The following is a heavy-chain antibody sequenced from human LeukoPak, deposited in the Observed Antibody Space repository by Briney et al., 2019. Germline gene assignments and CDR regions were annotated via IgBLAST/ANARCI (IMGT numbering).Heavy chain of an antibody. J-gene: IGHJ4*02. Sequence: GGSLRLSCAASGFTFSSNGMNWVRQAPGKGLEWVSYISATGGTIYYADSVKGRFTISRDNAKNSLYLQMNSLRAEDTAVYYCARGGYGSDSYYFDSWGQGTLVTVSS. CDR1: GFTFSSNG. V-gene: IGHV3-48*03. D-gene: IGHD4-23*01. CDR2: ISATGGTI. CDR3: ARGGYGSDSYYFDS.